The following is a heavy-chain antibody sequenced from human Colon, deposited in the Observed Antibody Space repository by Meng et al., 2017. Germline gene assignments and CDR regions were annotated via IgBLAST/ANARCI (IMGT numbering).Heavy chain of an antibody. CDR3: AHQAVAGTRGWFDP. Sequence: AQLVQSGAEVKEPGGSVKVSCKASGYTFTGYYMHWVRQAPGQGLEWMGRINPNSGGTNYAQKFQGRVTMTRDTSISTAYMELSRLRSDDTAVYYCAHQAVAGTRGWFDPWGQGTLVTVSS. J-gene: IGHJ5*02. V-gene: IGHV1-2*06. CDR1: GYTFTGYY. D-gene: IGHD6-19*01. CDR2: INPNSGGT.